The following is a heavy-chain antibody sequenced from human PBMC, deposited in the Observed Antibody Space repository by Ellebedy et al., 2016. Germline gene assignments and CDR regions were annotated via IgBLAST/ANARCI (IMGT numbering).Heavy chain of an antibody. CDR3: ARARPAAGTYYFDY. J-gene: IGHJ4*02. CDR2: INHSGST. V-gene: IGHV4-34*01. D-gene: IGHD6-13*01. CDR1: GGSFSGYY. Sequence: SETLSLTXAVYGGSFSGYYWNWIRQPPGKGLEWIGEINHSGSTNYIPSPKSRVTISGDTSKNQFSLKLSSMTAADTAMYYCARARPAAGTYYFDYWGQGTLVTVSS.